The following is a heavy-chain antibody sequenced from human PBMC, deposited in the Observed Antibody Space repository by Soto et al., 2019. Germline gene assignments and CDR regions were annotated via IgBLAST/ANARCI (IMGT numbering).Heavy chain of an antibody. Sequence: SETLALSCTVSGGSISSSSYYWVWIRQPPGKGLEWIGSIYYSGSTYYNPSLKSRVTISVDTSKNQFSLKLSSVTAADTAVYYCARPGWYSAPAEAYGMDVWGQGTTVTVSS. V-gene: IGHV4-39*01. D-gene: IGHD6-19*01. CDR2: IYYSGST. CDR1: GGSISSSSYY. J-gene: IGHJ6*02. CDR3: ARPGWYSAPAEAYGMDV.